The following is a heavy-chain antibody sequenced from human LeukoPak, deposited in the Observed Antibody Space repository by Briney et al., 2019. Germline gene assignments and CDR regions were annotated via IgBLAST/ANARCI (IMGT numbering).Heavy chain of an antibody. CDR1: GFTFSSYA. CDR3: ARASPSMIQYFQH. V-gene: IGHV3-48*04. J-gene: IGHJ1*01. Sequence: QSGGSLRLSCAASGFTFSSYAMSWVRQAPGKGLEWVSYISSSSSTIYYADSVKGRFTISRDNAKNSLYLQMNSLRAEDTAVYYCARASPSMIQYFQHWGQGTLVTVSS. D-gene: IGHD3-22*01. CDR2: ISSSSSTI.